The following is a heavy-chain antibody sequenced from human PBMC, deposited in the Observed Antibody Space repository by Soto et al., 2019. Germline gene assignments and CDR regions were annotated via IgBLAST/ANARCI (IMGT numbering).Heavy chain of an antibody. Sequence: EVQLVESGGGLIQPGGSLRLSCAVSGFTVSNNYMSWVRQAPGKGLEGVSVIYSGGYTAYGDSVKGRFTISRDNSKNTIYRKMNRLGDDAAAVFYGADPPGGGGYWGQGTLVTVSS. D-gene: IGHD3-10*01. CDR3: ADPPGGGGY. CDR2: IYSGGYT. J-gene: IGHJ4*02. V-gene: IGHV3-53*01. CDR1: GFTVSNNY.